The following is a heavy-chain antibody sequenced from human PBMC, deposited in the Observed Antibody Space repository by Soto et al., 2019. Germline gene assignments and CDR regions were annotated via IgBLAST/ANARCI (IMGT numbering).Heavy chain of an antibody. Sequence: PSETLSLTCPVWRGCVSSGRYYRCWIRQPPGKGLEWIGYIYYSGSTNYNPSLKSRVTISVDTSKNQFSLKLSSVTAADTAVYYCARGLGLVGTWFDPWGQGTLVTVSA. J-gene: IGHJ5*02. CDR2: IYYSGST. D-gene: IGHD1-26*01. V-gene: IGHV4-61*01. CDR1: RGCVSSGRYY. CDR3: ARGLGLVGTWFDP.